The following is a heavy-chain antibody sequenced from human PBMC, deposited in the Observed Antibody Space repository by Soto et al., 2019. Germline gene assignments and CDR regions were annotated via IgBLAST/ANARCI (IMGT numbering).Heavy chain of an antibody. CDR2: ISYDGSKK. D-gene: IGHD5-18*01. CDR1: GFTFSTYG. J-gene: IGHJ4*02. V-gene: IGHV3-30*18. Sequence: QVQLVESGGGVVQPGRSLRLSCAASGFTFSTYGMHWVRQAPGKGLEWVAVISYDGSKKYYADSVKGRFTISRDNSKNTRYLQMSSLRAEDTAVYSCAKGFAYSVIDYWGQGTLVSVSS. CDR3: AKGFAYSVIDY.